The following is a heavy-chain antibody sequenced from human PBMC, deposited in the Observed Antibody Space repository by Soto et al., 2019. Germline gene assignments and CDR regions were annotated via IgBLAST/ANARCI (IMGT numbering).Heavy chain of an antibody. CDR1: GFTFSSYW. D-gene: IGHD3-3*01. Sequence: EVQLVESGGGLVQPGGSLRLSCAASGFTFSSYWMHWVRQAPGKGLVWVSRINSDGSSTSYADSVKGRFTISRDNAKNTLYLQMNSLRAEDTAVYYCERDLNTIFGVVNSAFDIWGQGTMVTVSS. J-gene: IGHJ3*02. CDR3: ERDLNTIFGVVNSAFDI. V-gene: IGHV3-74*01. CDR2: INSDGSST.